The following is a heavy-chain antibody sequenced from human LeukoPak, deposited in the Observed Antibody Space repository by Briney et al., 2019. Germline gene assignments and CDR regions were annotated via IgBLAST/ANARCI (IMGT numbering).Heavy chain of an antibody. J-gene: IGHJ6*03. CDR2: ISYDGSNK. D-gene: IGHD2-15*01. Sequence: PGGSLRLSCAASGFSFSAYPMGWVRQAPGKGLEWVAVISYDGSNKYYADSVKGRFTISRDNSKNTLSLQMNGLRVEDTAVYYCAKVMPPGRIRFYSYYMDVWGKGTTVTVS. CDR1: GFSFSAYP. V-gene: IGHV3-30-3*01. CDR3: AKVMPPGRIRFYSYYMDV.